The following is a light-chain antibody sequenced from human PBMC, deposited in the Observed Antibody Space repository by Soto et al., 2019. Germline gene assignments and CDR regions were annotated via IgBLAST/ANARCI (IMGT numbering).Light chain of an antibody. CDR2: GAS. V-gene: IGKV3-20*01. CDR3: QQYDSSRLT. Sequence: EIVLTQSPGTLSLSPGERATLSCRASQSVSSTFLTWYQQKPGQAPRLLIYGASSRATGIPDRFSGSGSGTDFTLTISRLEPEEVAVYYCQQYDSSRLTFGGGTKVEIK. CDR1: QSVSSTF. J-gene: IGKJ4*01.